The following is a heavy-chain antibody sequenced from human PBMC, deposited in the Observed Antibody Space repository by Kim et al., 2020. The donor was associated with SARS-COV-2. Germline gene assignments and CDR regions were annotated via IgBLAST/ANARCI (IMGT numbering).Heavy chain of an antibody. CDR1: GFTFSSYG. Sequence: GRSLRLSCAASGFTFSSYGMHWVRQAPGKGLEWVAVISYDGSNKYYADSVKGRFTISRDNSKNTLYLQMNSLRAEDTAVYYCAKDLDIVVVVAATRYYYYGMDVWGQGTTVTVSS. CDR2: ISYDGSNK. D-gene: IGHD2-15*01. V-gene: IGHV3-30*18. J-gene: IGHJ6*02. CDR3: AKDLDIVVVVAATRYYYYGMDV.